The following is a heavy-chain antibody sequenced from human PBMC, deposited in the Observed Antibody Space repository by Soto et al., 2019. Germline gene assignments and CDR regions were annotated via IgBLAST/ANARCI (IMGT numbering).Heavy chain of an antibody. D-gene: IGHD6-19*01. CDR3: ARDGSGFHWYFDV. V-gene: IGHV6-1*01. J-gene: IGHJ2*01. CDR2: TYYRSKWYN. CDR1: GDSVSSGSAT. Sequence: QVQLQQSGPGLVKPSQTLSLICAISGDSVSSGSATWSWIRQSPSRGLEWLGRTYYRSKWYNDYAISVKSRIVITPDTSKNKLSLQLDSVTPDDSAVYFCARDGSGFHWYFDVWGRGTLVTVSS.